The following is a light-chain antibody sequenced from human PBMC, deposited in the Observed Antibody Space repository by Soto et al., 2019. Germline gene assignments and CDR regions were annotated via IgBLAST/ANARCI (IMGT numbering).Light chain of an antibody. CDR3: NSSRTSDTLV. J-gene: IGLJ1*01. CDR1: SSDVGGYNY. CDR2: EVS. V-gene: IGLV2-14*01. Sequence: QSALTQPASVSGSPGQSITISCTGTSSDVGGYNYVSWYQQHPGKAPKFMIYEVSNRPSGVSNRFSGSKSGNTAYLTISGLQAEDEADYYCNSSRTSDTLVFGTGTKVTVL.